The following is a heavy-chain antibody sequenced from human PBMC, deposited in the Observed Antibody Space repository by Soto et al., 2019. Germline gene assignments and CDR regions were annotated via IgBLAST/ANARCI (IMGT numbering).Heavy chain of an antibody. V-gene: IGHV3-30*18. CDR2: ISYDGSNK. CDR3: AKDQIRGVRGVITYYYGMDV. D-gene: IGHD3-10*01. Sequence: QVQLVESGGGVVQPGRSLRLSCAASGFTFSSYGMHWVRQAPGKGLEWVAVISYDGSNKYYADSVKGRFTISRDNSKNTLYLQMNSLRAEDTAVYYCAKDQIRGVRGVITYYYGMDVWGQGTKVTVSS. CDR1: GFTFSSYG. J-gene: IGHJ6*02.